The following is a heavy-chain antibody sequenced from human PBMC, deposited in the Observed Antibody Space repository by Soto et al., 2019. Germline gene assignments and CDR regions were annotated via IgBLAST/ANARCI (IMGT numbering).Heavy chain of an antibody. CDR2: ISYDGSNK. CDR1: GFTFSSYA. CDR3: ARARHHDFWSGYHPTYYYYGMDV. J-gene: IGHJ6*02. D-gene: IGHD3-3*01. Sequence: GGSLRLSCAASGFTFSSYAMHWVRQAPGKGLEWVAVISYDGSNKYYADSVKGRFTISRDNSKNTLYLQMNSLRAEDTAVYYCARARHHDFWSGYHPTYYYYGMDVWGQGTTVTVSS. V-gene: IGHV3-30-3*01.